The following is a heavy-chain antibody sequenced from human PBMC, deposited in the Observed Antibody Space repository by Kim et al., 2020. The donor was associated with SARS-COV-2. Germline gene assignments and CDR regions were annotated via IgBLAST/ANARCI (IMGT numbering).Heavy chain of an antibody. CDR2: IIPILGIA. CDR1: GGTFSSYA. J-gene: IGHJ3*02. Sequence: SVKVSCKASGGTFSSYAISWVRQAPGQGLEWMGRIIPILGIANYAQKFQGRVTITADKSTSTAYMELSSLRSEDTAVYYCASLEGYSSGWDAFDIWGQGTMVTVSS. CDR3: ASLEGYSSGWDAFDI. D-gene: IGHD6-19*01. V-gene: IGHV1-69*04.